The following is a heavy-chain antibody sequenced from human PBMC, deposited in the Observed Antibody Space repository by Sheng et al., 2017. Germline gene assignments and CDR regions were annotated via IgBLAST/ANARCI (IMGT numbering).Heavy chain of an antibody. CDR1: GFTFSSYS. V-gene: IGHV3-21*01. Sequence: EVQLVESGGGLVKPGGSLRLSCAASGFTFSSYSMNWVRQAPGKGLEWVSSISSSSSYIYYADSVKGRFTISRDNAKNSLYLQMNSLRAEDTAVYYCARRGLGYGVRLDYWGQGTLVT. D-gene: IGHD4-17*01. J-gene: IGHJ4*02. CDR2: ISSSSSYI. CDR3: ARRGLGYGVRLDY.